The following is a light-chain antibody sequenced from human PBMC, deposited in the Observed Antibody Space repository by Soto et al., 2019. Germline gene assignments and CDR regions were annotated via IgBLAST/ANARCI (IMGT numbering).Light chain of an antibody. J-gene: IGLJ3*02. Sequence: QSVLTQPPSASGTPGQRITISCSGSSSNIGSHTVNWHQQVPGTAPKLLIYSNNERPSGVPDRFSGSKSGTSASLAISGLQSEDEADYYCAAWDDSLNGVVFGGGTKLTVL. V-gene: IGLV1-44*01. CDR3: AAWDDSLNGVV. CDR1: SSNIGSHT. CDR2: SNN.